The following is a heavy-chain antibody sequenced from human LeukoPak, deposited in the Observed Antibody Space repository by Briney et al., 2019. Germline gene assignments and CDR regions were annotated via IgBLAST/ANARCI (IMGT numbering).Heavy chain of an antibody. CDR1: GFTFSDYD. V-gene: IGHV3-23*01. CDR3: AKDSLGATDYFDY. J-gene: IGHJ4*02. Sequence: GGSLRLSCSASGFTFSDYDMNWVRQAPGKGLEWVSAISGSGGSTYYADSVKGRFTISRDNSKNTLYLQMNSLRAEDTAVYYCAKDSLGATDYFDYWGQGTLVTVSS. CDR2: ISGSGGST. D-gene: IGHD1-26*01.